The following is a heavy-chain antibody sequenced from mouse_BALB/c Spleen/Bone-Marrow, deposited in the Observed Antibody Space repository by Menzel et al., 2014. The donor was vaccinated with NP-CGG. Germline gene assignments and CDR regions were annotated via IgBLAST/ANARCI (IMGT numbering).Heavy chain of an antibody. V-gene: IGHV5-6-3*01. D-gene: IGHD2-1*01. Sequence: EVKLQESGGGLVQSGGSLKLSCAASGFTFSSYGMSWVRQTPDKRLELVASINSNGGSTYYPDSVKGRFTISRDNAKNTLSLQMSSLKSEDTAMYYCARGNYGNYVDYFDYWGQGTTLTVSS. J-gene: IGHJ2*01. CDR3: ARGNYGNYVDYFDY. CDR2: INSNGGST. CDR1: GFTFSSYG.